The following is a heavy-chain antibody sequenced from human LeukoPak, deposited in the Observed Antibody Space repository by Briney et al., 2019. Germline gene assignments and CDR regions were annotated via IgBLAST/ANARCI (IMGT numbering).Heavy chain of an antibody. CDR1: GFTVSSNY. J-gene: IGHJ4*02. D-gene: IGHD6-13*01. V-gene: IGHV3-53*01. CDR2: IYSGGST. CDR3: ARASLSEIIAAEAFFDS. Sequence: GGSLRLSCAASGFTVSSNYMSWVRQAPGKGLEWVSVIYSGGSTYYGDSVKGRFTISRDNAENSLYLQMNSLRAEDTAVYFCARASLSEIIAAEAFFDSWGQGTLVTVSS.